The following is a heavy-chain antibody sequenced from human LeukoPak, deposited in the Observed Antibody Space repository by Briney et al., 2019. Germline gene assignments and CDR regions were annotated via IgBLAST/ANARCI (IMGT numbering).Heavy chain of an antibody. CDR2: LNSDGSNT. V-gene: IGHV3-23*01. CDR1: GFTFSNYA. D-gene: IGHD7-27*01. CDR3: AKDHAQLGGREAH. Sequence: GGSLRLSCAASGFTFSNYAMSWVRQAPGKGLEWVSALNSDGSNTYYADSVKGRFTISRDNSKNTLYLQMNSLRAEDTAIYYCAKDHAQLGGREAHWAQGTLVTVSS. J-gene: IGHJ4*02.